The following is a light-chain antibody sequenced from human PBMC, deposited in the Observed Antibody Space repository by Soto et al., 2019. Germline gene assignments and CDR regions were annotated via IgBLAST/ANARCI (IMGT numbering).Light chain of an antibody. CDR1: HSVSTN. J-gene: IGKJ1*01. V-gene: IGKV3-15*01. Sequence: EVVLTQSPVTLSVSPGERATLSCKTSHSVSTNLVWYQHRPGQAPRLLIYGASTRATGVPARFSGSGSGTEFTLTISSLQAEDSAVYYCQQSGATFGPGTKVEI. CDR3: QQSGAT. CDR2: GAS.